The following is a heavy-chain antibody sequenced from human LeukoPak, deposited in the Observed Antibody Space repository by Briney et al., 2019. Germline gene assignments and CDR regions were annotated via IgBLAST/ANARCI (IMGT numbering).Heavy chain of an antibody. CDR3: ARHRGYCSSTSCPNCFDP. J-gene: IGHJ5*02. CDR2: IYLGDSDT. V-gene: IGHV5-51*01. CDR1: GYHFTSYW. Sequence: GESLKISCQGSGYHFTSYWIGWGRPMPGKGLGWMGIIYLGDSDTRYSPSFQGQVTISADKSISTAYLQWGSLKASDTAMYYCARHRGYCSSTSCPNCFDPWGQGTLVTVSS. D-gene: IGHD2-2*01.